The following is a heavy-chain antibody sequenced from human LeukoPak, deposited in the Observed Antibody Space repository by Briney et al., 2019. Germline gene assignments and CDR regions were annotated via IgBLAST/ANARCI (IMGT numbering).Heavy chain of an antibody. CDR2: IYYSGST. J-gene: IGHJ3*02. V-gene: IGHV4-59*01. CDR3: ARDRRTAYCGGDCFFDI. D-gene: IGHD2-21*02. Sequence: PSETLSLTCTVSGGSISSYYWSWIRQPPGKGLEWIGYIYYSGSTNYSPSLKSRVTISVDTSKNQFSLKLSSVTAADTAVYYCARDRRTAYCGGDCFFDIWGQGTMVTVSS. CDR1: GGSISSYY.